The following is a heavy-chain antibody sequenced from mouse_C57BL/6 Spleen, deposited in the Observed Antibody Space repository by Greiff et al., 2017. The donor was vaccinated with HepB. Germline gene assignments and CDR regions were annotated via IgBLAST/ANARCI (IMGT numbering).Heavy chain of an antibody. Sequence: VQLQQSGAELVRPGASVTLSCKASGYTFTDYEMHWVKQTPVHGLEWIGAIDPETGGTAYNQKFKGKAILTADKSSSTAYMELRSLTSEDSAVYYCTSNGDDSAGYWFAYWGQGTLVTVSA. CDR2: IDPETGGT. D-gene: IGHD3-2*02. CDR3: TSNGDDSAGYWFAY. J-gene: IGHJ3*01. V-gene: IGHV1-15*01. CDR1: GYTFTDYE.